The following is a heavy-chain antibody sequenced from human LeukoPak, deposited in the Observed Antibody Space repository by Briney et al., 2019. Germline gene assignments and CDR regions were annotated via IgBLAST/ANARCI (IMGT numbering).Heavy chain of an antibody. CDR1: GYSFATYW. D-gene: IGHD2-2*03. CDR2: IYPDESNI. J-gene: IGHJ4*02. Sequence: GESLRISCKGSGYSFATYWIAWVRQMPGKGLEWMGIIYPDESNIRYSPSFQGQVTISADKSISTAYLQWSSLKASDTAIYYCARPPSRGYSSSFEYWGQGTLVTVSS. CDR3: ARPPSRGYSSSFEY. V-gene: IGHV5-51*01.